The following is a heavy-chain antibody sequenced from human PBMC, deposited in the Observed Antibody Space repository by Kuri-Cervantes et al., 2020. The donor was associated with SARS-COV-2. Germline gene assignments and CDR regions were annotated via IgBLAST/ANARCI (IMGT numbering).Heavy chain of an antibody. CDR1: GFTFSSYW. CDR3: ARKRNNYDFWSGPTYYFDY. J-gene: IGHJ4*02. V-gene: IGHV3-7*01. Sequence: GGSLRLSCAASGFTFSSYWMSWVRQAPGKGLEWVANIKQDGSEKYYVDSVEGRFTISRDNAKNSLYLQMNSLRAEDTAVYYCARKRNNYDFWSGPTYYFDYWGQGTLVTVSS. D-gene: IGHD3-3*01. CDR2: IKQDGSEK.